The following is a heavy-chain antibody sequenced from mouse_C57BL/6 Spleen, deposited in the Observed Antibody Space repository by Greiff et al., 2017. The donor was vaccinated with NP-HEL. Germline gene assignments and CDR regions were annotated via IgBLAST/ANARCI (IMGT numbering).Heavy chain of an antibody. CDR3: ARGYYGSSYGYFDV. Sequence: QVQLQHPGAELVKPGASVKLSCKASGYTFTSYWMHWVKQRPGQGLEWIGMIHPNSGSTNYNEKFKSKATLTVDKSSSTAYMQLSSLTSEDSAVYYCARGYYGSSYGYFDVWGTGTTVTVSS. J-gene: IGHJ1*03. CDR2: IHPNSGST. CDR1: GYTFTSYW. D-gene: IGHD1-1*01. V-gene: IGHV1-64*01.